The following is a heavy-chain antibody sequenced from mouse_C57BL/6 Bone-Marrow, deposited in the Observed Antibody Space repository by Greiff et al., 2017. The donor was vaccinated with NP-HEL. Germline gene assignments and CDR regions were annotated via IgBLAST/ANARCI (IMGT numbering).Heavy chain of an antibody. CDR2: IDPSDSYT. CDR1: GYTFTSYW. Sequence: QVQLKQSGAELARPGASVKLSCKASGYTFTSYWMHWVKQRPGQGLEWIGVIDPSDSYTNYNQKFKGKATLTVDTSSSTAYMQLSSLTSEDSAVYYCARGRRFAYWGQGTLVTVSA. J-gene: IGHJ3*01. D-gene: IGHD3-3*01. V-gene: IGHV1-59*01. CDR3: ARGRRFAY.